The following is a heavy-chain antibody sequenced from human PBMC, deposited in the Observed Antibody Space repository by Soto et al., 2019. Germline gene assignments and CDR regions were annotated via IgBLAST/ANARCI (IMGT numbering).Heavy chain of an antibody. CDR2: IGAYNGNT. CDR3: ARDRYYDSSGYYGLDY. CDR1: GYTFSSYG. Sequence: ASVKASCKTSGYTFSSYGISWVRQAPGQGLEWMGWIGAYNGNTIYAQMLQDRVTMTTDTSTTTAYMELRSLRSDDTAVYYCARDRYYDSSGYYGLDYWGQGTQVTVSS. V-gene: IGHV1-18*01. D-gene: IGHD3-22*01. J-gene: IGHJ4*02.